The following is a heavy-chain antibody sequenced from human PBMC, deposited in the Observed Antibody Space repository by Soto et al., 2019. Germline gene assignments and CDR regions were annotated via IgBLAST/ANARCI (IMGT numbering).Heavy chain of an antibody. Sequence: ASVKVSCTTSGYPFTRYGINWVRQAPGQGPEWMGWISAYDDKTIYSQKFQGRVTLTADTSTTTAYMELRGLGSDDTAVYYCARDRLIAVTGLLRNWGQGTLVTVSS. V-gene: IGHV1-18*01. CDR3: ARDRLIAVTGLLRN. J-gene: IGHJ4*02. CDR1: GYPFTRYG. CDR2: ISAYDDKT. D-gene: IGHD6-19*01.